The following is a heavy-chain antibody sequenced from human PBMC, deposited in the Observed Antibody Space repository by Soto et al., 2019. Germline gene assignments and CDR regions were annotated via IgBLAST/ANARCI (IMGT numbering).Heavy chain of an antibody. CDR1: GRTFGAFY. J-gene: IGHJ4*02. CDR3: ASGWYLNFDI. D-gene: IGHD6-19*01. V-gene: IGHV3-11*01. CDR2: ISSSGSTR. Sequence: LSWSSSGRTFGAFYMSSIRQGPGRGLEWVSYISSSGSTRYYADRVKGRFTIFRDNAKNSVYLKMNSLRAEDTAVYYCASGWYLNFDIWGQAILLAVFS.